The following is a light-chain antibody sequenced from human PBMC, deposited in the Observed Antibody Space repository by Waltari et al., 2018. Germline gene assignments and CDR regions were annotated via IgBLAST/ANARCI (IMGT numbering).Light chain of an antibody. V-gene: IGLV2-23*02. J-gene: IGLJ2*01. Sequence: QSALTQHASVSGSPGQSLPIPCSGTNSDVGGYDYVSCYQLHPGKSPKLMIYDVTKGPSGVSNRFSGSKSGNTASLTISGLQAEDEADYYGSSYAGGNNLLFGGGTKVTVL. CDR2: DVT. CDR1: NSDVGGYDY. CDR3: SSYAGGNNLL.